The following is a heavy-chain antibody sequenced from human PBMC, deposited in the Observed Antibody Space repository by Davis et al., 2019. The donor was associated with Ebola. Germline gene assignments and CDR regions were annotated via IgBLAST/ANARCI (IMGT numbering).Heavy chain of an antibody. J-gene: IGHJ5*02. CDR2: INWNGGST. D-gene: IGHD3-16*01. Sequence: GESLKTPRAAPGFTFDAYGMSWVRQAPGKGLEWVSGINWNGGSTGYADSVKGRFTISRDNAKNSLYLQMNSLRAEDTALYYCAKGGTRGMGAWFDPWGQGTLVTVSS. CDR1: GFTFDAYG. V-gene: IGHV3-20*04. CDR3: AKGGTRGMGAWFDP.